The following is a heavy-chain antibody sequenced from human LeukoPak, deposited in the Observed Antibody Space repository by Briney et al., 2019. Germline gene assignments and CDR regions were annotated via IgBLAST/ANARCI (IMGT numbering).Heavy chain of an antibody. CDR3: ARAGSSWTAEYFQH. CDR2: IIPILGIA. Sequence: ASVKVSCKASGGTFSSYAISWVRQAPGQGLEWMGRIIPILGIANYAQKFQGRVTITAGKSTSTAYMELSSLRSEDTAVYYCARAGSSWTAEYFQHWGQGTLVTVSS. CDR1: GGTFSSYA. J-gene: IGHJ1*01. D-gene: IGHD6-13*01. V-gene: IGHV1-69*04.